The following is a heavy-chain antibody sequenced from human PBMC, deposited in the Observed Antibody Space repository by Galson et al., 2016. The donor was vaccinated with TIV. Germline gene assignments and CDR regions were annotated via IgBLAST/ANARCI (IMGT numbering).Heavy chain of an antibody. CDR1: GYTFTSYD. CDR2: MNPNSGNA. D-gene: IGHD4-17*01. Sequence: SVKVSCKASGYTFTSYDINWVRQATGQGLEWMGWMNPNSGNAGYAQKFRGRVTMTRDTSVRTAYMELSSLRSEDTAVYYCARSGDYGDYWGQGTLVTVSS. V-gene: IGHV1-8*02. CDR3: ARSGDYGDY. J-gene: IGHJ4*02.